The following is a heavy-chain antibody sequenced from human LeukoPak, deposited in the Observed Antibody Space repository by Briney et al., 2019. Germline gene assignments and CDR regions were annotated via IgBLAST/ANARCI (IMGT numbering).Heavy chain of an antibody. V-gene: IGHV3-23*01. D-gene: IGHD5-24*01. Sequence: GGSLRLSCAASGFTFSSYAMTWVRQAPGKGLEWVSAISGGGDSTHNADSVKGRFTISRDNSKNTLNLQMNSLRAEDTAVYYCVKSRDGYNILDYWGQGTLVTVSS. J-gene: IGHJ4*02. CDR3: VKSRDGYNILDY. CDR1: GFTFSSYA. CDR2: ISGGGDST.